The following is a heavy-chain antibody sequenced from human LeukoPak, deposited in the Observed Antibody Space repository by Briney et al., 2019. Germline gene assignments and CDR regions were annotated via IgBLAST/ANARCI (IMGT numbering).Heavy chain of an antibody. D-gene: IGHD2-2*01. V-gene: IGHV3-23*01. Sequence: GGSLRLSCAASGFTFSSYAMSWVRQAPGKGLEWVSAISGSGGSTYYADSMKGRFTISRDNSKNTLYLQMNSLRAEDTAVYYCAKAAKVTPAAMADYWGQGTLVTVSS. CDR1: GFTFSSYA. CDR3: AKAAKVTPAAMADY. CDR2: ISGSGGST. J-gene: IGHJ4*02.